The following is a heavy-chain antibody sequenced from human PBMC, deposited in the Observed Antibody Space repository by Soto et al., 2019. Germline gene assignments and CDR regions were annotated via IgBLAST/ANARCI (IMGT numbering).Heavy chain of an antibody. CDR1: GFTFNIYS. D-gene: IGHD6-19*01. V-gene: IGHV3-48*02. CDR2: ITSDTATI. J-gene: IGHJ4*02. Sequence: EVQLVESGGGLVQPGGSLRLSCAASGFTFNIYSMNWVRQAPGKGLEWVSYITSDTATIHYAGSVRGRFTISRDNAENSLFLQMNSLRDEDTAAYYCARSVAGHFDYWGQGALVTVSS. CDR3: ARSVAGHFDY.